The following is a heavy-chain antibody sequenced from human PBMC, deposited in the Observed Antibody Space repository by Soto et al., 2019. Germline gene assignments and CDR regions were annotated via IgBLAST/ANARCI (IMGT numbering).Heavy chain of an antibody. Sequence: ETLSLTCAVSGGSISSSSYYWGWIRQPPGKGLEWIGSIYYSGSTYYNPSLKSRVTISVDTSKNQFSLKLSSVTAADTAVYYCASLEWLGELSNYWGQGTLVTVSS. CDR3: ASLEWLGELSNY. CDR2: IYYSGST. D-gene: IGHD3-10*01. J-gene: IGHJ4*02. V-gene: IGHV4-39*01. CDR1: GGSISSSSYY.